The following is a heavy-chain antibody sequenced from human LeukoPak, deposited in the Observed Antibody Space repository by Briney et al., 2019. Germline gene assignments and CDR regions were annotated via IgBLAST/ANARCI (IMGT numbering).Heavy chain of an antibody. CDR2: IIPIFDTA. CDR3: ARVSIGRDTMVRGVIMGAGWFDP. CDR1: VGTFSSYA. J-gene: IGHJ5*02. D-gene: IGHD3-10*01. V-gene: IGHV1-69*13. Sequence: SVKLSCNSSVGTFSSYAISWVRQAPGQGLEWMGEIIPIFDTANCAQEFQGRVTITADESTSTDYMELSSQRSEDTAVYYCARVSIGRDTMVRGVIMGAGWFDPWGQGTLVTVSS.